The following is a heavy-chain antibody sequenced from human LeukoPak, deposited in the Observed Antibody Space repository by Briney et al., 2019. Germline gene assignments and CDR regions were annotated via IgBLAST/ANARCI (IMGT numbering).Heavy chain of an antibody. CDR1: GFTFSSYA. CDR2: ISYDGSNK. CDR3: ARDSMDFWSGYYYYYYYGMDV. Sequence: PGRSLRLSYAASGFTFSSYAMHWVRQAPGKGLEWVAVISYDGSNKYYADSVKGRFTISRDNSKNTLYLQMNSLRAEDTAVYYCARDSMDFWSGYYYYYYYGMDVWGQGTTVTVSS. J-gene: IGHJ6*02. V-gene: IGHV3-30-3*01. D-gene: IGHD3-3*01.